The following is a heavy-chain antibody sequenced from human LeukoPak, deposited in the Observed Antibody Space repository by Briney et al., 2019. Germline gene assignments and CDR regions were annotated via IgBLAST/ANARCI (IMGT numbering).Heavy chain of an antibody. Sequence: VGPVKVSRKASGYTFTSYGISWVRQAPGQGLEWMGWISAYNGNTNYAQKLQGRVTMTTDTSTSTAYMELRSLRSDDTAVYYCATIGELLWGAFDIWGQGTMVTVSS. D-gene: IGHD3-10*01. CDR1: GYTFTSYG. V-gene: IGHV1-18*01. J-gene: IGHJ3*02. CDR2: ISAYNGNT. CDR3: ATIGELLWGAFDI.